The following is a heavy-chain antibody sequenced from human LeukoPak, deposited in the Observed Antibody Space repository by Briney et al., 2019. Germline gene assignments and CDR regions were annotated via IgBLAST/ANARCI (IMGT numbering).Heavy chain of an antibody. V-gene: IGHV3-23*01. J-gene: IGHJ4*02. CDR1: GFTFRRYA. CDR2: ISANGVST. Sequence: GGSLRLSCAASGFTFRRYAMSWVRQAPGKGLEWVSTISANGVSTFYAASVKGRFTISRENSKSTLHLQVNSLRAEDTAIYYCGKEVAGTVKAFEYWGQGTLVTVSS. CDR3: GKEVAGTVKAFEY. D-gene: IGHD6-19*01.